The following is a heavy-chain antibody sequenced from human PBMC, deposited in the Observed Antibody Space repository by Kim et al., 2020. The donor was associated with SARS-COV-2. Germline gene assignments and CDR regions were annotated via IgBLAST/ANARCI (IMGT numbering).Heavy chain of an antibody. Sequence: SETLSLTCAVYGGSFSGYYWSWIRQPPGKGLEWIGEINHSGSTNYNPSLKSRVTISVDTSKNQFSLKLSSVTAADTAVYYCARSRGMGYGSGSYKPSTGAFDIWGQGTMVTVSS. J-gene: IGHJ3*02. CDR3: ARSRGMGYGSGSYKPSTGAFDI. D-gene: IGHD3-10*01. CDR1: GGSFSGYY. CDR2: INHSGST. V-gene: IGHV4-34*01.